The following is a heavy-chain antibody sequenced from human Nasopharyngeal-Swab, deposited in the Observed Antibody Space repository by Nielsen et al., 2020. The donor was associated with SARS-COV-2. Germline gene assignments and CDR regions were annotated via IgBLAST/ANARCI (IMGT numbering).Heavy chain of an antibody. Sequence: SETLSLTCAVYCWSFSGYFWSWIRPPPGKGLEWIGEINHSGSTNYNPSLKSRVTISVDTSKNQFSLKLSSVTAADTAAYYCARYRQYRGYYYYGMDVWGQGTTVTVSS. CDR3: ARYRQYRGYYYYGMDV. J-gene: IGHJ6*02. V-gene: IGHV4-34*01. CDR2: INHSGST. CDR1: CWSFSGYF. D-gene: IGHD6-13*01.